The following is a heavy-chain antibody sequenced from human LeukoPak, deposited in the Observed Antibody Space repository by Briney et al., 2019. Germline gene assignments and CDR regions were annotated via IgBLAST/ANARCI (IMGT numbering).Heavy chain of an antibody. D-gene: IGHD4-23*01. Sequence: ASVKVSCKASGYSFNDYYIHWVRQAPGQGLEWMGWISPKSGGTNYAQNFQGRVTMTRDTSITTAYMELSGLTSDDTALYYCARNYGGTSKYFDYWGQGTLVTVSS. CDR3: ARNYGGTSKYFDY. J-gene: IGHJ4*02. CDR2: ISPKSGGT. CDR1: GYSFNDYY. V-gene: IGHV1-2*02.